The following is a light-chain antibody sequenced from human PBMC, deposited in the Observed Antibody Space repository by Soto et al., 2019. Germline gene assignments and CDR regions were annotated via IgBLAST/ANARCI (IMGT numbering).Light chain of an antibody. CDR3: VSFAGGTYV. Sequence: QSALTQPPSASGSPGQSVTFSCTGTSSDVGAYIFVSWYQQHPGEAPKLMVYDVNRRPPGVPDRFFGSKSGNTASLTVSGLQAEDEADYYCVSFAGGTYVFGTGTKVTVL. V-gene: IGLV2-8*01. CDR2: DVN. CDR1: SSDVGAYIF. J-gene: IGLJ1*01.